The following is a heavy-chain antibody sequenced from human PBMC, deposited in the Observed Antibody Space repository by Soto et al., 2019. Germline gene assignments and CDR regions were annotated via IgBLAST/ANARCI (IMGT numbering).Heavy chain of an antibody. Sequence: QVQLVQSGAEVKKPGASVRVSCKASGYTFTNYGISWVRQAPGQGLEWMGWVSGYNGNTNYAQKLRGRVTMTTDTSTSTAYMELRTLRSDDTAVYYCARDEASHGFDSWGQGTLVTVSS. CDR3: ARDEASHGFDS. CDR2: VSGYNGNT. J-gene: IGHJ4*02. CDR1: GYTFTNYG. V-gene: IGHV1-18*04.